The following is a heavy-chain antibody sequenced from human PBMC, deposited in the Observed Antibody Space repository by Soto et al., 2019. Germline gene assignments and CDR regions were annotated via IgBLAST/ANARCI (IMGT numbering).Heavy chain of an antibody. CDR2: ICYVGSNK. CDR1: GFTFSSYC. J-gene: IGHJ4*02. V-gene: IGHV3-33*01. CDR3: AGGELTDYFDY. Sequence: QVQLVESGGGVVQPGRSLRLSCAASGFTFSSYCMHWVRQAPGKGLEWVAVICYVGSNKYYANSVKGRITISRDNSKNTPYRQMNCLRAEDTAGYYSAGGELTDYFDYGARGTLFTVSS. D-gene: IGHD1-7*01.